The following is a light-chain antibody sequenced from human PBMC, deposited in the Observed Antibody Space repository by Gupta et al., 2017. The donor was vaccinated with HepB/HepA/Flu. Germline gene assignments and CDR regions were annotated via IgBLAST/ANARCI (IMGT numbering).Light chain of an antibody. CDR1: SSDVGGYNY. CDR2: DVS. CDR3: SSYTSSSTLSVV. J-gene: IGLJ2*01. Sequence: QSALTQPAPVSESPGQSITISCTGTSSDVGGYNYVSWYQQHPGKAPKLMIYDVSNRPSGVSNRFSGSKSGNTASLTISGLQAEDEADYYCSSYTSSSTLSVVFGGGTKLTVL. V-gene: IGLV2-14*01.